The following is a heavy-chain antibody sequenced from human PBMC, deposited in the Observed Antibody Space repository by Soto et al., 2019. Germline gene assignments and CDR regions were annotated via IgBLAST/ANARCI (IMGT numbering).Heavy chain of an antibody. CDR1: GGSVSSGSYY. J-gene: IGHJ5*02. Sequence: QVQLQESGPGLVKPSETLSLTCTVSGGSVSSGSYYWSWIRQPPGKGLEWIGYIYYSGSTNYNPSRKSRVTISVDTSKNQFSLKLSSVTAADTAVYYCARSVQYSSGWYAVYWFDPWGQGTLVTVSS. V-gene: IGHV4-61*01. D-gene: IGHD6-19*01. CDR2: IYYSGST. CDR3: ARSVQYSSGWYAVYWFDP.